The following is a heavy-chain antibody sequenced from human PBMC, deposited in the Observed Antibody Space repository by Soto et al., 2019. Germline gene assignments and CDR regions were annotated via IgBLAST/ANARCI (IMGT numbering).Heavy chain of an antibody. CDR2: IMPIFRTP. V-gene: IGHV1-69*12. CDR3: ARDEDRQQLGGNYYYIMDV. CDR1: GGTFSNSA. Sequence: QVQLEQSGAEVKKPGASVTVSCKASGGTFSNSAISWVRQAPGQGLEWMGGIMPIFRTPDYAQKFQGRVTITADESTTTAYLELRGLRYEDTAVYYCARDEDRQQLGGNYYYIMDVWGQGTTVTVSS. J-gene: IGHJ6*02. D-gene: IGHD3-10*01.